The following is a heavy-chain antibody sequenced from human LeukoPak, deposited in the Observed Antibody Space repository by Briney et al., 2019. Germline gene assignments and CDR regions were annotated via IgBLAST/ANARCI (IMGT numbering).Heavy chain of an antibody. CDR3: ARTDYYDISVPARKITYYFNY. CDR1: GYTFTSYG. Sequence: ASVKVSCKASGYTFTSYGISWVRQAPGQGLEWMGWISAYNGNTNYAQKLQGRVTMTTDTSTSTAYMELRSLRSDDTAVYYCARTDYYDISVPARKITYYFNYWGQGTLVTFPP. V-gene: IGHV1-18*01. J-gene: IGHJ4*02. D-gene: IGHD3-22*01. CDR2: ISAYNGNT.